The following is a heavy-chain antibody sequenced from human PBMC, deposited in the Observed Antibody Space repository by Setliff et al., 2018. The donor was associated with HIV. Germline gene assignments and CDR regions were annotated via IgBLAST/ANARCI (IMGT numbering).Heavy chain of an antibody. J-gene: IGHJ6*03. CDR1: GGSINSDSYY. CDR2: IHTSGST. V-gene: IGHV4-61*09. D-gene: IGHD1-1*01. CDR3: ARDWNHYFYYMDV. Sequence: PSETLSLTCTVFGGSINSDSYYWTWIRQPAGKGLEWIGHIHTSGSTNYNPSLKSRVTISVDTPKNQFSLKLRSVTAADTAVYYCARDWNHYFYYMDVWGKGTTVTVSS.